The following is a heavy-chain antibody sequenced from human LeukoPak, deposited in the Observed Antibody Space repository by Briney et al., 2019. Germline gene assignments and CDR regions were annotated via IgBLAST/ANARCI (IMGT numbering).Heavy chain of an antibody. CDR3: ARFKYIVVVPAGFDY. J-gene: IGHJ4*02. V-gene: IGHV4-34*01. CDR2: INHSGST. CDR1: GGSFSGYY. Sequence: SETLSLTCAVYGGSFSGYYWSWIRQPPGKGLEWIGEINHSGSTNYNPSLKSRVTISVDTSKNQFSLKLSSVTAADTAVYHCARFKYIVVVPAGFDYWGQGTLVTVSS. D-gene: IGHD2-2*01.